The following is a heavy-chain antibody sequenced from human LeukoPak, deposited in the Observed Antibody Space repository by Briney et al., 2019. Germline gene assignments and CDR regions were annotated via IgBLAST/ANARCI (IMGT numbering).Heavy chain of an antibody. CDR3: AKAKGEYYYDSSGFDY. CDR1: GFTFSSYW. V-gene: IGHV3-7*03. J-gene: IGHJ4*02. D-gene: IGHD3-22*01. Sequence: PGGSLRLSCAASGFTFSSYWMSWVRQAPGKGLEWVANIRQDGSEKNYVDSVKGRFTISRDNAKNSLYLQMNSLRAEDTAVYYCAKAKGEYYYDSSGFDYWGQGTLVTVSS. CDR2: IRQDGSEK.